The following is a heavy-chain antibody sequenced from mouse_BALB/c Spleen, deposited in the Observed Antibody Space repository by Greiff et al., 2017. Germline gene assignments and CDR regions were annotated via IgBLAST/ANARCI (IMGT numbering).Heavy chain of an antibody. CDR3: ASEEDYDGGRKDGYFDV. D-gene: IGHD2-4*01. J-gene: IGHJ1*01. V-gene: IGHV5-6-5*01. CDR2: ISSGGST. CDR1: GFTFSSYA. Sequence: EVKVEESGGGLVKPGGSLKLSCAASGFTFSSYAMSWVRQTPEKRLEWVASISSGGSTYYPDSVKGRFTISRDNARNILYLQISSLRSEDTAMYYCASEEDYDGGRKDGYFDVWGAGTTVTVSS.